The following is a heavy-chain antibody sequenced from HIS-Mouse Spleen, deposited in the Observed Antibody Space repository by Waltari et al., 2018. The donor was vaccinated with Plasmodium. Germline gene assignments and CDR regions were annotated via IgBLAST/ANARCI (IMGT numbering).Heavy chain of an antibody. CDR3: ARVLGYKAAAGTFVEYFQH. CDR1: GYTFTGYY. V-gene: IGHV1-2*02. CDR2: INPNSGGT. J-gene: IGHJ1*01. Sequence: QVQLVQSGAEVKKPGASVKVSCKASGYTFTGYYIPWVRQAPGQGLEWMGWINPNSGGTNYAQKFQGRVTMTRDTSISTAYMELSRLRSDDTAVYYCARVLGYKAAAGTFVEYFQHWGQGTLVTVSS. D-gene: IGHD6-13*01.